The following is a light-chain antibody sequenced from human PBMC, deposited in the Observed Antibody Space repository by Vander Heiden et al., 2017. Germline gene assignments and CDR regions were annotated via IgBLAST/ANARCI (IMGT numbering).Light chain of an antibody. V-gene: IGKV3-15*01. Sequence: EIVMTQSPGTLSVSPGERATLSCRASQSVNRNLAWYQQKPGQAPRLLIYGASTRATGVPARFSGSGYGTEFRLTISSLQSEDFAVYYCQQHDNWPPITFGQGTLMEIK. J-gene: IGKJ5*01. CDR3: QQHDNWPPIT. CDR1: QSVNRN. CDR2: GAS.